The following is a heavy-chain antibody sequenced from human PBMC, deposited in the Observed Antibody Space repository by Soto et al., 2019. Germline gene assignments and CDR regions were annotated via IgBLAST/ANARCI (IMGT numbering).Heavy chain of an antibody. V-gene: IGHV3-23*01. D-gene: IGHD3-3*01. CDR2: ISGSGGST. CDR1: GFTFSSYA. J-gene: IGHJ6*02. Sequence: GGSLRLSCAASGFTFSSYAMSWVRQAPGKGLEWVSAISGSGGSTYYADSVKGRFTISRDNSKHTLYLQMNSLRAEDAAVYYCAKDNTIFGVAAHYYYGMDVWGQGTTVTVSS. CDR3: AKDNTIFGVAAHYYYGMDV.